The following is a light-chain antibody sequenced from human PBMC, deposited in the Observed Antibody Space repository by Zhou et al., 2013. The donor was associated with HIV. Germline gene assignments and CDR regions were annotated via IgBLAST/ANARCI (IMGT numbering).Light chain of an antibody. V-gene: IGKV3-15*01. Sequence: EIVMTQSPGTLSVSPGERASLSCRASQSIGSNLAWYQQKPGQAPRLLIYGASTRATGIPARFSGSGSRTEFTLTISSLQSEDFAVYYCQQYNNWPPLTFGGGTKVEI. CDR3: QQYNNWPPLT. CDR1: QSIGSN. CDR2: GAS. J-gene: IGKJ4*01.